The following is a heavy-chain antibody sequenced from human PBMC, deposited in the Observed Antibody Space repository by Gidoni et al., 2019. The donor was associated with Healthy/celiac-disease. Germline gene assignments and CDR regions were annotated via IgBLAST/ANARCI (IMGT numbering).Heavy chain of an antibody. CDR1: GFTFSSYW. V-gene: IGHV3-74*01. J-gene: IGHJ4*02. D-gene: IGHD3-10*01. CDR2: INSDGSST. Sequence: EVQLVESGGGLVQPGGSLRLSCADSGFTFSSYWMHWVRQAPGKGLVWVSRINSDGSSTSYADSVKGRFTISRDNAENTLYLQMNSLRAEDTAVYYCARDPAPGFDYFDYWGQGTLVTVSS. CDR3: ARDPAPGFDYFDY.